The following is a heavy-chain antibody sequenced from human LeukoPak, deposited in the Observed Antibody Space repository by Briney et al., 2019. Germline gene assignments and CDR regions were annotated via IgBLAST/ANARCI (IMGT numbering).Heavy chain of an antibody. V-gene: IGHV1-2*02. CDR3: AINGGGDSGSGNFDY. CDR2: INPNSGGT. J-gene: IGHJ4*02. D-gene: IGHD3-16*01. CDR1: GYTFTGYY. Sequence: ASVKVSCKASGYTFTGYYMHWVRQAPGQGLEWMGWINPNSGGTNYAQTFQGRVTMTRDTSINTAYMELSGLTSDDTAFYYCAINGGGDSGSGNFDYWGQGTLVTVSS.